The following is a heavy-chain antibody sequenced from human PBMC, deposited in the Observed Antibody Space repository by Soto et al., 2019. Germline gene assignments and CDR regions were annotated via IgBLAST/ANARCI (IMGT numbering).Heavy chain of an antibody. Sequence: QVQLVQSGAEVKKPGASVKVSCKASGYTLSSYGMTWVRQAPGQGLEWMGWISVYSGNTNYAQKLQRRVTMTTDTSTSTAYMELWSLRSDDTAVYYCARVSPNLHNSHYGMDVWGQGTTVTVSS. V-gene: IGHV1-18*04. CDR1: GYTLSSYG. CDR2: ISVYSGNT. D-gene: IGHD1-1*01. J-gene: IGHJ6*02. CDR3: ARVSPNLHNSHYGMDV.